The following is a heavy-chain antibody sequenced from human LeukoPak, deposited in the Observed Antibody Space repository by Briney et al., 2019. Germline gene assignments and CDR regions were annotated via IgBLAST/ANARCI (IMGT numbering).Heavy chain of an antibody. J-gene: IGHJ4*02. D-gene: IGHD3-22*01. CDR1: GGTFSSYA. CDR3: ARDDPKYYYDSSGYYYFIGDY. V-gene: IGHV1-69*05. CDR2: IIPIFGTA. Sequence: ASVKVSCKASGGTFSSYAISWVRQAPGQGLEWMGGIIPIFGTANYAQKFQGRVTITTDESTSTAYMELSSLRSEDTAVYYCARDDPKYYYDSSGYYYFIGDYWGQGTLVTVSS.